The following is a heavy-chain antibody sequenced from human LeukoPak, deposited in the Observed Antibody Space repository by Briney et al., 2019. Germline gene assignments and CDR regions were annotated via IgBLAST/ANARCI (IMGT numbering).Heavy chain of an antibody. D-gene: IGHD6-19*01. CDR3: ARGNLVAGTIGY. CDR1: GYTFTSYD. V-gene: IGHV1-8*03. Sequence: ASVKVSCKASGYTFTSYDINWVRQATGQGLEWMGWMNPNSGNTGYAQKFQGRVTITRNTSISTAYMELSSLRSEDTAVYYCARGNLVAGTIGYWGQGTLVTVSS. J-gene: IGHJ4*02. CDR2: MNPNSGNT.